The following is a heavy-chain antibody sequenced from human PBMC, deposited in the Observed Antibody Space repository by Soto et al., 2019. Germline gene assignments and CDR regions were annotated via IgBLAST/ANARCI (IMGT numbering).Heavy chain of an antibody. CDR2: INAGNGNT. J-gene: IGHJ5*02. V-gene: IGHV1-3*01. CDR3: AREGGDIVVVPANNWFDP. Sequence: QVQLVQSGAEVKKPGASVKVSCKASGYTFTSYAMHWVRQAPGQRLEWMGWINAGNGNTKYSQKFQGRVTITSDTSASTAYMELSSLRSEDTAVYYCAREGGDIVVVPANNWFDPWGQGTLVTVSS. D-gene: IGHD2-2*01. CDR1: GYTFTSYA.